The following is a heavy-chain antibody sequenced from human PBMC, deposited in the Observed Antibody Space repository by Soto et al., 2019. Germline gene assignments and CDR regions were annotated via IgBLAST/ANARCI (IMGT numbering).Heavy chain of an antibody. D-gene: IGHD4-17*01. CDR2: INPSGGST. V-gene: IGHV1-46*03. CDR1: GYTFTSYY. Sequence: ASVKVSCKASGYTFTSYYMHWVRQAPGQGLEWMGIINPSGGSTSYAQKFQGRVTMTRDTSTSTVYMELSSLRSEDTAVYYCACATVTTTFAYWGQGTLVPVSS. J-gene: IGHJ4*02. CDR3: ACATVTTTFAY.